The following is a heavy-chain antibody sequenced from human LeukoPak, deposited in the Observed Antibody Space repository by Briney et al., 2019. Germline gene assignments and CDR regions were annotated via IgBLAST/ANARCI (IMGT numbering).Heavy chain of an antibody. D-gene: IGHD1-14*01. CDR3: AKATGYLL. J-gene: IGHJ4*02. CDR1: GFTFSSYA. V-gene: IGHV3-23*01. CDR2: ISNSGGTT. Sequence: PGGSLRLSCAASGFTFSSYAMSWVRQAPGKGLEWVSTISNSGGTTYYADSVEGRFTISRDDSENTLYLQMNSLRAEDTAVYYCAKATGYLLWGQGTLVTVSS.